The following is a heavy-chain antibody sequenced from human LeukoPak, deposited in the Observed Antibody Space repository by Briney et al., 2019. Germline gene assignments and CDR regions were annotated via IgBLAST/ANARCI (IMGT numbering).Heavy chain of an antibody. J-gene: IGHJ4*02. CDR2: INSDGSST. CDR1: GFTFSSYW. V-gene: IGHV3-74*01. CDR3: GRDFWSGYQGGYDY. D-gene: IGHD3-3*01. Sequence: GGSLRLSCAASGFTFSSYWMHWDRQAPGKGLVWVSRINSDGSSTSYVDSVKGRFTISRDNAKNTLYLQMNSLRAEDTAVYYCGRDFWSGYQGGYDYWGQGTLVTVSS.